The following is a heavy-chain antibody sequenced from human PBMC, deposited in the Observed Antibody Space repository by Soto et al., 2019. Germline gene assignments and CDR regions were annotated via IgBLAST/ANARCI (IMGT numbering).Heavy chain of an antibody. V-gene: IGHV3-7*01. D-gene: IGHD6-6*01. Sequence: EVQLVESGGGLVQPGGSLRLSCAASGFTFSSYWMSWVRQAPGKGLEWVANIKQDGSEKYYVDSVKGRLTISRDNAKNSLYLQTNSLRAEDTAVYYCARSIAARLNWFDPWGQGTLVTVSS. CDR2: IKQDGSEK. J-gene: IGHJ5*02. CDR3: ARSIAARLNWFDP. CDR1: GFTFSSYW.